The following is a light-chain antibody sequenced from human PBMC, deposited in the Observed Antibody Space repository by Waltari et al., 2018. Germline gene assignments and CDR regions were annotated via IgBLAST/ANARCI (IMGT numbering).Light chain of an antibody. CDR2: ENT. CDR1: SSNIGNNY. Sequence: QSVLTQPPSVSAAPGQRVTISCSGGSSNIGNNYVSWERQFPGTAPKLLVYENTGRPSGVPCRFSGDKSGTSATLDITGLQAGDEADYYCGTWDSSLSGAVFGGGTHLTVL. J-gene: IGLJ7*01. V-gene: IGLV1-51*02. CDR3: GTWDSSLSGAV.